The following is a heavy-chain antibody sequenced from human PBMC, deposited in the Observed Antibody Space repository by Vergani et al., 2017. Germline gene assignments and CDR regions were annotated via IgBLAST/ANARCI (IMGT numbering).Heavy chain of an antibody. V-gene: IGHV3-48*04. CDR1: GFTVSSNY. J-gene: IGHJ4*02. CDR2: ISSSSSTI. D-gene: IGHD2-2*01. CDR3: AREMRDIVVVPAAPGPVYFDY. Sequence: EVQLVESGGGLIQPGGSLRLSCAASGFTVSSNYMSWVRQAPGKGLEWVSYISSSSSTIYYADSVKGRFTISRDNAKNSLYLQMNSLRAEDTAVYYCAREMRDIVVVPAAPGPVYFDYWGQGTLVTVSS.